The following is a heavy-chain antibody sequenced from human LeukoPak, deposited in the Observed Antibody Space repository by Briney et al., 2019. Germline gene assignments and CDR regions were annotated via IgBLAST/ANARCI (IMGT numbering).Heavy chain of an antibody. J-gene: IGHJ4*02. D-gene: IGHD1-14*01. CDR3: AREGGYNAPDY. V-gene: IGHV3-21*01. CDR1: GFPFSIYE. Sequence: GGSLRLSCAVSGFPFSIYEMNWVRQAPGKGLEWVSSISSSSSYIYYADSVKGRFTISRDNAKNSLYLQMNSLRAEDTAVYYCAREGGYNAPDYWGQGTLVTVSS. CDR2: ISSSSSYI.